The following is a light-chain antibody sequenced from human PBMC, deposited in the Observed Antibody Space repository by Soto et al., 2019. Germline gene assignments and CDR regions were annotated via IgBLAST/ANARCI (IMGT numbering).Light chain of an antibody. CDR2: KVS. V-gene: IGKV2-30*02. J-gene: IGKJ1*01. CDR1: QSLVHSDGNTY. Sequence: DVVMTQSPLSLPVTLGQPASISCRSIQSLVHSDGNTYLNWFQRRQGQSPRRXIYKVSDRDSGVPDRFRGSGSGTDFKLNISRVEAADVGVYYCMQFTHWPWTFGQGTKVDIK. CDR3: MQFTHWPWT.